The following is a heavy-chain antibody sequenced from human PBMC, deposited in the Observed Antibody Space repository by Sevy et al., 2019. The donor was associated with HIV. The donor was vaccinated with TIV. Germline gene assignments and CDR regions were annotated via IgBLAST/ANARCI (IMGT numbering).Heavy chain of an antibody. D-gene: IGHD2-2*01. J-gene: IGHJ5*01. CDR1: GGSISSGSYY. V-gene: IGHV4-39*01. CDR2: IYNRGST. Sequence: SETLSLTCTVSGGSISSGSYYWGWIRQPPGKGLEWIGNIYNRGSTYYNPSLKSRVTISVDTSKNQFSLKLTSVTAADTAFYYCARSAFGPAAIWFDSWGQGTLVTVSS. CDR3: ARSAFGPAAIWFDS.